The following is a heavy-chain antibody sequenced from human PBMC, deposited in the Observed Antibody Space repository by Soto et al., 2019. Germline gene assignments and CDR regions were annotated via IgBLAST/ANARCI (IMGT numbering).Heavy chain of an antibody. V-gene: IGHV4-31*03. Sequence: QVQLQESGPGLVKPSQTLSLTCTVSGGSISSGGYYWSWIRQHPGKGLEWIGYIYYSGSTYYNPSLQRRVTISVDTSKTLFSLQLSSVPAADTAVYFCASGRTSSPTPGDYWGQGPLVTVSS. CDR1: GGSISSGGYY. D-gene: IGHD2-2*01. CDR2: IYYSGST. J-gene: IGHJ4*02. CDR3: ASGRTSSPTPGDY.